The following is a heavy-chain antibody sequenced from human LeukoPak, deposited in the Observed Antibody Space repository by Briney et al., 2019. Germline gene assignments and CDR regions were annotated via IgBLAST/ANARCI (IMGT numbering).Heavy chain of an antibody. D-gene: IGHD6-6*01. CDR3: CSRPARGAFDI. J-gene: IGHJ3*02. V-gene: IGHV1-24*01. CDR1: GYTLTELS. CDR2: FDPEDGET. Sequence: ASVKVSCKVSGYTLTELSMHWVRQARGKGLEWMGGFDPEDGETIYAQKFQGRVTMTEDTSTDTAYMELSSLRSEDTAVYFCCSRPARGAFDIWGKGTMVTVSS.